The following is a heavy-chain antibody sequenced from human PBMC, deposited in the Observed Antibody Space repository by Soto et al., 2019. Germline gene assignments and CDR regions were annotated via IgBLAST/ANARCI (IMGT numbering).Heavy chain of an antibody. CDR2: IVVGSGNT. CDR1: GFTFTSSA. CDR3: AADYYGSGSYYNVH. D-gene: IGHD3-10*01. J-gene: IGHJ4*02. Sequence: SVKVSCKASGFTFTSSAMQWVRQARGQRLEWIGWIVVGSGNTNYAQKFQERVTITRDMSTSTAYMELSSLRSEDTAVYYCAADYYGSGSYYNVHWGQGTLVTVSS. V-gene: IGHV1-58*02.